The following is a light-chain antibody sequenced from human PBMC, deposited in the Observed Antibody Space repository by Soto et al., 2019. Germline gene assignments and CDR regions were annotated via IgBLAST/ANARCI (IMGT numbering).Light chain of an antibody. CDR1: QSVSSK. V-gene: IGKV3D-20*01. CDR3: QQYGSSPPLT. CDR2: DAS. J-gene: IGKJ4*01. Sequence: EIVMTQSPATLSVSPGEGATLSCRASQSVSSKLAWYQQKPGLAPRLLIYDASSRATGIPDRFSGSGSGTDFTLTISRLEPEDFAVYYCQQYGSSPPLTFGGGTKVDIK.